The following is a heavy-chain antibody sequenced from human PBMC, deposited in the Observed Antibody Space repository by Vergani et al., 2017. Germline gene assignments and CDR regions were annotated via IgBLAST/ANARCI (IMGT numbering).Heavy chain of an antibody. CDR3: ARDGYGSGRYYFDY. CDR2: IYHSGST. Sequence: QVQLQESGPGLVKPSGTLSLTCAVSGGSISSSNWWSWVRQPPGKGLEWIGEIYHSGSTNYNPSLKSRVTISVDTSKNQFSLKLSSVTAADTAVYYCARDGYGSGRYYFDYWGQGTLVTVSS. V-gene: IGHV4-4*02. J-gene: IGHJ4*02. CDR1: GGSISSSNW. D-gene: IGHD3-10*01.